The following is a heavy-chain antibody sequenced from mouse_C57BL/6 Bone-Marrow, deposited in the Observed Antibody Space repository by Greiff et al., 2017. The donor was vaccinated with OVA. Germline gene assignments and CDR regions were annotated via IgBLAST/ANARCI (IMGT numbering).Heavy chain of an antibody. D-gene: IGHD2-5*01. CDR3: TRSYSNYGDFDY. V-gene: IGHV1-15*01. Sequence: QVQLQQSGAELVRPGASVTLSCKASGYTFTDYEMHWVKQTPVHGLEWIGAIDPETGGTAYNQKFKGKAILTADKSSSTAYMELRSLTSSDSAVYYCTRSYSNYGDFDYWGQGTTLTVSS. CDR1: GYTFTDYE. J-gene: IGHJ2*01. CDR2: IDPETGGT.